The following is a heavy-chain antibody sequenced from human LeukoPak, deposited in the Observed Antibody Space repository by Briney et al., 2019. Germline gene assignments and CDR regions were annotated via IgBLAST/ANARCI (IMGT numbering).Heavy chain of an antibody. CDR1: AFSLRSYS. J-gene: IGHJ4*02. CDR3: ARYGAVEWELLRGYYFDY. D-gene: IGHD1-26*01. V-gene: IGHV3-74*01. CDR2: INIKGSST. Sequence: PRRSLRLARAAAAFSLRSYSIDSGPDTPRKGLLRVSRINIKGSSTSYTGSVKRRFPISRDNANNTMFLQMNSLRAEDTAVYYCARYGAVEWELLRGYYFDYWGQGTLVTVSS.